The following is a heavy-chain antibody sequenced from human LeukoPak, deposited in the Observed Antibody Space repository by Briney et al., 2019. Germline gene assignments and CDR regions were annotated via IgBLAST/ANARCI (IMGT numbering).Heavy chain of an antibody. CDR3: ARDRQQLAEIEYFQH. CDR1: GGTFSSYA. Sequence: ASVKVSCKASGGTFSSYAISWVRQAPGQGLEWMGWIIPILGIANYAQKFQGRVTITADKSTSTAYMELSSLRSEDTAVYYCARDRQQLAEIEYFQHWGQGTLVTVSS. V-gene: IGHV1-69*10. J-gene: IGHJ1*01. D-gene: IGHD6-13*01. CDR2: IIPILGIA.